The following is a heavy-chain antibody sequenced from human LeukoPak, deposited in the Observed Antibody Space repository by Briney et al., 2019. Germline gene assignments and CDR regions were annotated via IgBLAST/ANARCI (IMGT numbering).Heavy chain of an antibody. CDR3: AKVEYYDSSGYLNY. J-gene: IGHJ4*02. CDR2: ISGSGGST. V-gene: IGHV3-23*01. D-gene: IGHD3-22*01. Sequence: GRSLRLSCTVSGFNFGDFAMSWVRQAPGKGLEWVSAISGSGGSTYYADSVKGRFTISRDNSKNTLYLQMNSLRAEDTAMYYCAKVEYYDSSGYLNYWGQETLVTVSS. CDR1: GFNFGDFA.